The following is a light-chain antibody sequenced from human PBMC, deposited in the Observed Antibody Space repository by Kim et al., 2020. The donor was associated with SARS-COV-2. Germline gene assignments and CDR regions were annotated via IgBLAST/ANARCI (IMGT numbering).Light chain of an antibody. CDR1: QGINNW. V-gene: IGKV1D-16*01. CDR3: LQYYTYPLT. J-gene: IGKJ4*01. Sequence: ASLGDRVTITCRASQGINNWLAWYQQKPEKVPKSLIYAASTLQSGVPSRFSGSGSGTDFTLTISSLQPEDFATYYCLQYYTYPLTFGGGTKVDIK. CDR2: AAS.